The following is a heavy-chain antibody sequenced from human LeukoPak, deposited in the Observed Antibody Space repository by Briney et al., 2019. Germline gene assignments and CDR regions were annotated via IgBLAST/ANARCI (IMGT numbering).Heavy chain of an antibody. V-gene: IGHV4-39*07. J-gene: IGHJ4*02. CDR3: ARVGYSSSWSQTDY. Sequence: SETLSLACTVSGGSISSSGYYWGWIRQPPGKGLEWIGSMYYSGSTYYNPSLKSRVTISVDTSKNHFSLKLSSVTAADTAVYYCARVGYSSSWSQTDYWGQGTLVTVSS. CDR2: MYYSGST. D-gene: IGHD6-13*01. CDR1: GGSISSSGYY.